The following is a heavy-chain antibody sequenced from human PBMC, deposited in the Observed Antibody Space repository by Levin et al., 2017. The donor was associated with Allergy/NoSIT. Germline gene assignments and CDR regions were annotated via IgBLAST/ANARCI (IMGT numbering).Heavy chain of an antibody. D-gene: IGHD6-19*01. Sequence: GGSLRLSCAASGFTISGNYMSWVRQAPGKGLECVSVDFSDGTTYYAGSVKGRFTISRDNSKNTLYLQMNSLRAEDTAVYYCATAIKVTGTFEHDYWGHGTLVTVSS. CDR2: DFSDGTT. CDR3: ATAIKVTGTFEHDY. CDR1: GFTISGNY. V-gene: IGHV3-53*01. J-gene: IGHJ4*01.